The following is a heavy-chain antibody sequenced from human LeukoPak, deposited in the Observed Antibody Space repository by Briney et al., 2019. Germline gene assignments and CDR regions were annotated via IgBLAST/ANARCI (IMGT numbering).Heavy chain of an antibody. D-gene: IGHD3-22*01. CDR3: ATLPPKRWEETYYHDSSGLYYFDY. Sequence: ASVKVSCKVSGYTLTELSMHWVRQAPGKGLEWMGGFDPEDGETIYAQKFQGRVTMTEDTSTDTAYMELSSLRSEDTAVYYCATLPPKRWEETYYHDSSGLYYFDYWGQGTLVTVSS. V-gene: IGHV1-24*01. CDR1: GYTLTELS. CDR2: FDPEDGET. J-gene: IGHJ4*02.